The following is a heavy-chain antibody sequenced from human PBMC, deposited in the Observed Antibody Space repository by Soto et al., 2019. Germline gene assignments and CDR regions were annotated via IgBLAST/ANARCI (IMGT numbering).Heavy chain of an antibody. CDR2: IWYDGSTK. CDR1: GFTFSSHG. V-gene: IGHV3-33*01. CDR3: VRDGWYSCQAPY. D-gene: IGHD6-19*01. Sequence: QVQVVESGGGVVQPGRSLRLSCAASGFTFSSHGMQWVRQAPGKGLEWVAVIWYDGSTKYYADSVKGRFTISRDDSKNMVYLQMNSLRAEDTAVYYCVRDGWYSCQAPYWGQGTLVTVSS. J-gene: IGHJ4*02.